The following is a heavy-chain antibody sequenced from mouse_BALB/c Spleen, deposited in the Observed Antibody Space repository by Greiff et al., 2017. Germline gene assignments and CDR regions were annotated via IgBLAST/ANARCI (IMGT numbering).Heavy chain of an antibody. Sequence: EVQVVESGGDLVKPGGSLKLSCAASGFTFSSYGMSWVRQTPDKRLEWVATISSGGSYTYYPDSVKGRFTISRDNAKNTLYLQMSSLKSEDTAMYYCARESTALLPFAYWGQGTLVTVSA. CDR1: GFTFSSYG. V-gene: IGHV5-6*01. D-gene: IGHD1-2*01. J-gene: IGHJ3*01. CDR2: ISSGGSYT. CDR3: ARESTALLPFAY.